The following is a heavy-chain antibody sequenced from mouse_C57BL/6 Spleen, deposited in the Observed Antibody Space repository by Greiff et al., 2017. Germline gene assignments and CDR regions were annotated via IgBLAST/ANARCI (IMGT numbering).Heavy chain of an antibody. CDR1: GISITTGNYR. D-gene: IGHD4-1*01. V-gene: IGHV3-5*01. J-gene: IGHJ2*01. CDR2: IYYSGTI. Sequence: EVKLMESGPGLVKPSQTVFLTCTVTGISITTGNYRWSWIRQFPGNKLEWIGYIYYSGTITYNPSLTSRTTITRDTPKNQFFLEMNSVTAEDTATYYCARGDWDGYFDYWGQGTTLTVSS. CDR3: ARGDWDGYFDY.